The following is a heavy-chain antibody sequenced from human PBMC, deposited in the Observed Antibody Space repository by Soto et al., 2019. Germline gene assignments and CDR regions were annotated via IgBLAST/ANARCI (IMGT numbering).Heavy chain of an antibody. Sequence: EVQLVESGGGLVKPGGSLRLSCAASGFTFSRYSMNWVRQAPGKGLEWVSSITSSSSYIYYADSVKGRFTLSRDNAENSLYVQINSLRTENAAVYYGARDPGTTGPEPDYYYYGLDVWGQGTMVTVSS. J-gene: IGHJ6*02. CDR3: ARDPGTTGPEPDYYYYGLDV. CDR1: GFTFSRYS. CDR2: ITSSSSYI. D-gene: IGHD1-1*01. V-gene: IGHV3-21*01.